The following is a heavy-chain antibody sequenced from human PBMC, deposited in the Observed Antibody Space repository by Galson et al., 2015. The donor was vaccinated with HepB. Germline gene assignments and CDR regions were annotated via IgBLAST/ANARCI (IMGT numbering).Heavy chain of an antibody. V-gene: IGHV1-69*13. CDR2: IIPIFGTA. CDR1: GGTFSSCA. D-gene: IGHD1-26*01. CDR3: ARDGVGATRWEFDY. Sequence: SVKVSCKASGGTFSSCAISWVRQAPGQGLEWMGGIIPIFGTANYAQKFQGRVTITADESTSTAYMELSSLRSEDTAVYYCARDGVGATRWEFDYWGQGTLVTVSS. J-gene: IGHJ4*02.